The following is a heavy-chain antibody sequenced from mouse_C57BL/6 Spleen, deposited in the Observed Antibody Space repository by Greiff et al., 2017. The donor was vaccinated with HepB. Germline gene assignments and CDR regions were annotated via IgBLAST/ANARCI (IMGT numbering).Heavy chain of an antibody. D-gene: IGHD2-1*01. V-gene: IGHV1-61*01. J-gene: IGHJ3*01. CDR1: GYTFTSYW. CDR2: IYPSDSET. CDR3: ARGEGNYGWFAY. Sequence: QVQLQQPGAELVRPGSSVKLSCKASGYTFTSYWMDWVKQRPGQGLEWIGNIYPSDSETHYNQKFKDKATLTVDKSSSTAYMQLSSLTSEDSAVYYCARGEGNYGWFAYWGQGTLVTVSA.